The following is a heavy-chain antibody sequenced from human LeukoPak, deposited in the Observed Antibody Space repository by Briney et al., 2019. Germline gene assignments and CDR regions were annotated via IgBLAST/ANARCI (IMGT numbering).Heavy chain of an antibody. J-gene: IGHJ4*02. CDR1: GGPISSYY. V-gene: IGHV4-59*08. Sequence: SETLSLTCTVSGGPISSYYWSWLRQPPGKGLEWIGHIYYSGSTNYNPSLKSRVTISVLTSKNQFSLKLSSVTAADTAVYYCATLGQARGYSYGPVDYWGQGSLVTVSS. CDR2: IYYSGST. D-gene: IGHD5-18*01. CDR3: ATLGQARGYSYGPVDY.